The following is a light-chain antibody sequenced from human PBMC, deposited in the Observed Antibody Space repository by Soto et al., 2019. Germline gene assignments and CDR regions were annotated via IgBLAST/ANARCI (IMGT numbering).Light chain of an antibody. V-gene: IGKV3-20*01. CDR3: QQYDNSLYT. CDR1: QSVSSSY. J-gene: IGKJ2*01. Sequence: EIVLTQSPGTLSLSPGERATLSCRASQSVSSSYLAWYQHKPGQPPRLLIYAASSRATGIPDRFSGSGSGTDFTLTISRLEPEDVAVYYCQQYDNSLYTFGQGTKLEIK. CDR2: AAS.